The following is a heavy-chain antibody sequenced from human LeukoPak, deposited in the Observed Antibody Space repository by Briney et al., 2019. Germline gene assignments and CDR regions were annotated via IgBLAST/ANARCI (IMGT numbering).Heavy chain of an antibody. CDR1: GASTRTSDNY. CDR3: ARDARDGSGTYLRIVGR. V-gene: IGHV4-39*06. D-gene: IGHD3-22*01. CDR2: MYNTIST. Sequence: PSQTLSLTCIVAGASTRTSDNYWGWIRQPGAKGVEWIVSMYNTISTYYNPSPKSQFTMPVDKAMNNFALKLSCVTVADTAVYYCARDARDGSGTYLRIVGRWGPAALVT. J-gene: IGHJ1*01.